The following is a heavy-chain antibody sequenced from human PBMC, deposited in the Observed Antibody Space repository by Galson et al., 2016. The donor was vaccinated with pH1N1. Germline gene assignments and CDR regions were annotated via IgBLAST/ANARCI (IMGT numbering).Heavy chain of an antibody. V-gene: IGHV3-7*01. CDR1: GFTFSSFW. J-gene: IGHJ6*02. CDR3: ARTGSVYDTYYHYYAMGV. Sequence: SLRLSCAASGFTFSSFWMTWVRQAPGKGLEWVANIKQDGSEKNYVDSLKGRFTISRDNAKNSLYLQMNSLRAEDTAVYYCARTGSVYDTYYHYYAMGVWGQGTTVTVSS. CDR2: IKQDGSEK. D-gene: IGHD5/OR15-5a*01.